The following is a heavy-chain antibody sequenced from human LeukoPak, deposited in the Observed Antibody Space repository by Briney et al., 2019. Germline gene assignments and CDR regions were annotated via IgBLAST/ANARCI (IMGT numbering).Heavy chain of an antibody. V-gene: IGHV4-34*01. CDR3: AGEGYCSGGSCENSFDY. CDR2: INHSGST. J-gene: IGHJ4*02. D-gene: IGHD2-15*01. CDR1: GGSFSGYY. Sequence: KASETLSLTCAVYGGSFSGYYWSWIRQPPGKGLEWIGEINHSGSTNYNPSLKSRVTISVDTSKNQFSLKLSSVTAADTAVYYCAGEGYCSGGSCENSFDYWGQGTLVTVSS.